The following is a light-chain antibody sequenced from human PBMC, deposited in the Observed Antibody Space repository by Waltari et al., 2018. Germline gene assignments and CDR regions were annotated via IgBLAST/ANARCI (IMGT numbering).Light chain of an antibody. Sequence: SYVLTQSPSVSVSPGQTVTITCSGDNLGEKYVSWYQQKPGQSPVLVIFQDTKRPSGIPSRFSGSISADTATLTLGGTQPVDEADYFCQAWASSNYVFASGTNVTV. J-gene: IGLJ1*01. CDR1: NLGEKY. V-gene: IGLV3-1*01. CDR3: QAWASSNYV. CDR2: QDT.